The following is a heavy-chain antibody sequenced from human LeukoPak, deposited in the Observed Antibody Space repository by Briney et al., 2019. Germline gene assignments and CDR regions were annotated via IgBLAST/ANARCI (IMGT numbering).Heavy chain of an antibody. J-gene: IGHJ4*02. D-gene: IGHD6-19*01. CDR1: GYTFTGYY. CDR2: MNPSSGDT. CDR3: ARSSGWLFDY. Sequence: ASVKVSCKASGYTFTGYYMHWVRQAPGQGLEWMGWMNPSSGDTKYAQKFQGRVTTTRDMSIGTAYLELSRLRSDDAAVYYCARSSGWLFDYWGQGTLVTVSS. V-gene: IGHV1-2*02.